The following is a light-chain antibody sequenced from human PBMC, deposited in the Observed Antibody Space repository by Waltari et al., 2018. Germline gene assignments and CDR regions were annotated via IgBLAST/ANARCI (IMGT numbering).Light chain of an antibody. CDR3: AAWDDSLGGVV. Sequence: QSVLTQPPSASGTPGQRVTISCSGSSSNIGSIYVYWYQQLPGSAPNLLIPRDNQWPSGVADRFAGSKSGTSASLAISGLRSEDEADYYCAAWDDSLGGVVFGGGTKLTVL. CDR1: SSNIGSIY. V-gene: IGLV1-47*01. J-gene: IGLJ2*01. CDR2: RDN.